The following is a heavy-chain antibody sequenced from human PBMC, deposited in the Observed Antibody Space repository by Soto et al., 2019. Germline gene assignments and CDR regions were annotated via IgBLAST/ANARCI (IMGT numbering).Heavy chain of an antibody. D-gene: IGHD3-10*01. V-gene: IGHV3-23*01. CDR1: GFTFSSFA. CDR3: AKRREGGYYIFDY. Sequence: LRLSCAASGFTFSSFAMSWVRQAPGKGLEWVSSISGSGESTYYADSVKGRLSISRDNSKNTLYLQMNSLRAEDTAVYYCAKRREGGYYIFDYWGQGTPVTVSS. CDR2: ISGSGEST. J-gene: IGHJ4*02.